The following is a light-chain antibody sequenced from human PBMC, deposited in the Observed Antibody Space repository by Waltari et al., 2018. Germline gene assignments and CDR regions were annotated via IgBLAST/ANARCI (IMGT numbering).Light chain of an antibody. J-gene: IGKJ1*01. Sequence: EIVLAQSPGTLSLSPGDRATPSCRASQSLTSSFLAWYQHKPGQAPRLLIYGASSRATGIPDRFSGTGSGTDFTLTISRLEPEDFAMYYCQQYNYSPKTFGQGTKVEIK. CDR1: QSLTSSF. CDR3: QQYNYSPKT. CDR2: GAS. V-gene: IGKV3-20*01.